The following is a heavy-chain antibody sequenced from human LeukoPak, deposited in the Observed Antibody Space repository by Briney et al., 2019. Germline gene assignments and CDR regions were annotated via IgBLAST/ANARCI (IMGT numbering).Heavy chain of an antibody. Sequence: PSETLSLTCTVSGGSISSSSYYWGWIRQPPGKGLEWIGSIYYSGSTYYNPSLKSRVTISVDTSKNQFSLKLSSVTAADTAVYYCARGPEYSSSSQPFNYWGQGTLVTVSS. CDR3: ARGPEYSSSSQPFNY. D-gene: IGHD6-6*01. CDR2: IYYSGST. V-gene: IGHV4-39*07. J-gene: IGHJ4*02. CDR1: GGSISSSSYY.